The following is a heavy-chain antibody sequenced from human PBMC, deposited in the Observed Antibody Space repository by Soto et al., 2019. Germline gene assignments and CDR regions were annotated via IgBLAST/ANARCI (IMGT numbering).Heavy chain of an antibody. CDR3: ARDRLPYYYDSSGSPDFDY. Sequence: GASVKVSCKASGYTFTGYYMHWVRQAPGQGLEWMGWINPNSGGTNYAQKFQGWVTMTRDTSISTAYMELSRLRSDDTAVYYCARDRLPYYYDSSGSPDFDYWGQGTLVTVSS. J-gene: IGHJ4*02. D-gene: IGHD3-22*01. CDR1: GYTFTGYY. V-gene: IGHV1-2*04. CDR2: INPNSGGT.